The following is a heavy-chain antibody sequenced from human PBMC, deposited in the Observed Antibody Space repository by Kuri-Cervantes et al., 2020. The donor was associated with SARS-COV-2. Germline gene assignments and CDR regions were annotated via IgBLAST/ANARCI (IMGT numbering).Heavy chain of an antibody. V-gene: IGHV4-39*01. Sequence: SETLSLTCTVSGGSISSGDYYWGWIRQPPGKGLEWIAIIYHSGSTYYNPSLKSRVTISLDTSKNQFSLKLSSVTAADTAVYYCARRGAGSSSAAFDIWGLGTMVTVSS. CDR1: GGSISSGDYY. CDR3: ARRGAGSSSAAFDI. D-gene: IGHD6-6*01. CDR2: IYHSGST. J-gene: IGHJ3*02.